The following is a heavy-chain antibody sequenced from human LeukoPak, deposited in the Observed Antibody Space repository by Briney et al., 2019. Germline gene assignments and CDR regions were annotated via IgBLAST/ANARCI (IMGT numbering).Heavy chain of an antibody. Sequence: PSETLSLTCTVSGGSISSYYWSWIRQPPGKGLEWIAYIDYRGSTTYNPSLKSRVTISVDTSKNQFSLKLSSVTAADTAVYYCARFYDFWSGYYYYYDSSGYPSWDYWGQGTLVTVSS. D-gene: IGHD3-3*01. CDR1: GGSISSYY. CDR3: ARFYDFWSGYYYYYDSSGYPSWDY. CDR2: IDYRGST. V-gene: IGHV4-59*08. J-gene: IGHJ4*02.